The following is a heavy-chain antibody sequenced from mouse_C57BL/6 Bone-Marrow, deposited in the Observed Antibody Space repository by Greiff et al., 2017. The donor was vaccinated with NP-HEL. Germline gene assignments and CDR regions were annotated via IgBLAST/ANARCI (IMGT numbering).Heavy chain of an antibody. D-gene: IGHD2-3*01. CDR2: LNYDGSST. CDR3: ARDDGYYGCFDV. J-gene: IGHJ1*03. CDR1: GFTFSDSY. V-gene: IGHV5-16*01. Sequence: EVKLVESEGGLVQPGSSMKLSCTASGFTFSDSYMAWVRQVPEKGLEWVANLNYDGSSTYYLDSLQSRFIISRDNAKNILYLQMSSLKSEDTATYYCARDDGYYGCFDVWGTGTTVTVSS.